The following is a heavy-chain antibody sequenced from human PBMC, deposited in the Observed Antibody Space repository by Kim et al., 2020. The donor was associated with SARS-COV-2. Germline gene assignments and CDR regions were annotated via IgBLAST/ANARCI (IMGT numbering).Heavy chain of an antibody. Sequence: GGSLRLSCAASGFTFSTYWMTWVRQAPGKGLEWVANVNQDGTKENYVDSVKGRFTISRDNAENSLYLQMDSLRAEDTAVYHCARDDTYYHGEMYYDNFDYWGQGTVVTVSS. CDR1: GFTFSTYW. CDR3: ARDDTYYHGEMYYDNFDY. D-gene: IGHD3-9*01. CDR2: VNQDGTKE. V-gene: IGHV3-7*01. J-gene: IGHJ4*02.